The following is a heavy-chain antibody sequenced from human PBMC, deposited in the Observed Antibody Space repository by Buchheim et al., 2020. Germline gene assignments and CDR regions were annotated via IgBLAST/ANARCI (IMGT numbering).Heavy chain of an antibody. CDR2: IYGGGAT. V-gene: IGHV3-66*01. CDR3: ARRQPSGSWFVP. CDR1: GFTVSSDS. Sequence: EVQLVESGGGLVQPGGSLRLSCAVSGFTVSSDSMSWVRQAPGKGLEWVSAIYGGGATYYTDSVKGRFNISRDSSKNTLYLQMNRLRVEDTAMYYCARRQPSGSWFVPWGQGTL. D-gene: IGHD3-22*01. J-gene: IGHJ5*02.